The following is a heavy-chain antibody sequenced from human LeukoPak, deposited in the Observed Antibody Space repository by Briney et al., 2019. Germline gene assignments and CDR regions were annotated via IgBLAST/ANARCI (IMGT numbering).Heavy chain of an antibody. J-gene: IGHJ4*02. Sequence: SETLSLTCTVSGGSISSYYWSWIRQPPGKGLEWIGYIYYSGSTNYNPSLKSRVTISVDTSKNQFSLKLSSVTAADTAVYYCARGGSPRYFDYWGQGTLVTVSS. V-gene: IGHV4-59*01. D-gene: IGHD1-26*01. CDR1: GGSISSYY. CDR2: IYYSGST. CDR3: ARGGSPRYFDY.